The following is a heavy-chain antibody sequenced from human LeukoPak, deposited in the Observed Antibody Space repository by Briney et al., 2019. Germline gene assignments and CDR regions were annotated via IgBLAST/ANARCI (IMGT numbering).Heavy chain of an antibody. Sequence: ASVKVSCKASGYTFTSYGISWVRQAPGQGLEWMGWISAYNGNTNYAQKLQGRVTMTSDTSTSTAYTELRSLRSDDTAVYYCARAPRGSHYYDILTGYDGPTLPDYWGQGTLVTVSS. CDR2: ISAYNGNT. V-gene: IGHV1-18*01. CDR3: ARAPRGSHYYDILTGYDGPTLPDY. D-gene: IGHD3-9*01. J-gene: IGHJ4*02. CDR1: GYTFTSYG.